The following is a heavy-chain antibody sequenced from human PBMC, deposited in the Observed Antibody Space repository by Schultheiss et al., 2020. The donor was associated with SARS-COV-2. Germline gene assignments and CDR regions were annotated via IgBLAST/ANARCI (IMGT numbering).Heavy chain of an antibody. CDR2: INHSGST. V-gene: IGHV4-38-2*02. J-gene: IGHJ6*02. CDR3: ARGGDPTQERYSGYELDYYYGMDV. D-gene: IGHD5-12*01. CDR1: GFSFISDFY. Sequence: SQTLSLTCTVSGFSFISDFYWAWLRQTPGKGLEWIGEINHSGSTNYNPSLKSRVTISVDTSKNQFSLKLSSVTAADTAVYYCARGGDPTQERYSGYELDYYYGMDVWGQGTTVTVSS.